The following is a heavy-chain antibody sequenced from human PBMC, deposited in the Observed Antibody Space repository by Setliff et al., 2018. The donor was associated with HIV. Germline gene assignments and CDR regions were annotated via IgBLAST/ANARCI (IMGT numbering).Heavy chain of an antibody. V-gene: IGHV5-51*01. J-gene: IGHJ5*01. D-gene: IGHD3-3*01. CDR3: AMQATDTSGYNNWFDS. CDR1: GYTFTNYW. CDR2: IYPGDSDT. Sequence: GESLKISCRGSGYTFTNYWIGWVRQMPGRGLEWMGIIYPGDSDTRYSPSFEGQVTMSADKSINTAYLQWNSRKASDTAMYYCAMQATDTSGYNNWFDSWGQGTRVTVSS.